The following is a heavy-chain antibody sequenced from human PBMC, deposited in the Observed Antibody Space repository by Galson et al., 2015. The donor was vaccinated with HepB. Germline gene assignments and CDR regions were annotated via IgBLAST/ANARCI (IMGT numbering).Heavy chain of an antibody. CDR2: IDGSGGSA. V-gene: IGHV3-23*01. CDR1: GFTFSSYV. D-gene: IGHD3-22*01. CDR3: ASTQGGHYYASSNYLLRDY. Sequence: SLRLSCAASGFTFSSYVMSWVRQAPGKGLEWVSGIDGSGGSANYADSVQGRFTISRDSSKNTLYLQMNSLRAEDTAVYYCASTQGGHYYASSNYLLRDYWGQGTLVTVSS. J-gene: IGHJ4*02.